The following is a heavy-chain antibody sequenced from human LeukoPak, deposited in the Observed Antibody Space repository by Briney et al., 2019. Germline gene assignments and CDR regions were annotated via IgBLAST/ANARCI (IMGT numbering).Heavy chain of an antibody. V-gene: IGHV4-4*02. CDR2: IYHSGST. Sequence: SGTLSLTCAVSGGSISSSNWWSWVRQPPGKGLEWIGEIYHSGSTNYNPSLKSRVTISVDKSKNQFSLKLSSVTAADTAVYYCARDRNGQDIDDAFDIWGQGTMVTVSS. CDR3: ARDRNGQDIDDAFDI. J-gene: IGHJ3*02. CDR1: GGSISSSNW. D-gene: IGHD2-15*01.